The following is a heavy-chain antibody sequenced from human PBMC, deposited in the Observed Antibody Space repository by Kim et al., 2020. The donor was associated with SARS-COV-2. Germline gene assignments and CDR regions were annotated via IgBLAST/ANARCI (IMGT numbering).Heavy chain of an antibody. Sequence: SYIYDADSVKGRLTSSRDNAKNSLYLQMNSLRAEDTAVYYCARYFDQFDYWGQGTLVTVSS. J-gene: IGHJ4*02. V-gene: IGHV3-21*01. CDR2: SYI. CDR3: ARYFDQFDY. D-gene: IGHD3-9*01.